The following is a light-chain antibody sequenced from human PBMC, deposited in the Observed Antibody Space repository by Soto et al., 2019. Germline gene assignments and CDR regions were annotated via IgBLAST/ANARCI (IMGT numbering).Light chain of an antibody. CDR1: QSVSSSY. CDR2: GAS. J-gene: IGKJ5*01. V-gene: IGKV3D-20*02. Sequence: VLTQSPGTLSLSAGERATLSWRASQSVSSSYVAWYQQKRGQAPRLLMYGASSRATGIPDRFSGSGSGTDFTLTISSLEPEDFAVYYCHQRKSWPRTFGQGTRLEIK. CDR3: HQRKSWPRT.